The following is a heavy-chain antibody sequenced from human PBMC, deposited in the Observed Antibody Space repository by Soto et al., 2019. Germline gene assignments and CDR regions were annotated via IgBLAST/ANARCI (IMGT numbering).Heavy chain of an antibody. CDR1: GGSISSSSYY. J-gene: IGHJ6*02. D-gene: IGHD4-17*01. CDR2: IYYSGST. CDR3: ARHLSSQMTTVTGIERIGGMDV. Sequence: SETLSLTCTVSGGSISSSSYYWGWIRQPPGKGLEWIGSIYYSGSTYYNPSLKSRVTISVDTSKNQFSLKLSSVTAADTAVYYCARHLSSQMTTVTGIERIGGMDVWGQGTTVTVSS. V-gene: IGHV4-39*01.